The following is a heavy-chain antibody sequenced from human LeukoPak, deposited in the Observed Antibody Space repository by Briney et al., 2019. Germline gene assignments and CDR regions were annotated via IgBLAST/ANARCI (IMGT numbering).Heavy chain of an antibody. V-gene: IGHV3-30-3*01. Sequence: GRSLRLSCAASGFTFSSYAMHWVRQAPGKGLEWVAVISYDGSNKYYADSAKGRFTISRDNSKNTLYLQMNSLRAEDTAVYYCARDKSYSSGSYYFDYWGQGTLVTVSS. D-gene: IGHD6-19*01. J-gene: IGHJ4*02. CDR3: ARDKSYSSGSYYFDY. CDR1: GFTFSSYA. CDR2: ISYDGSNK.